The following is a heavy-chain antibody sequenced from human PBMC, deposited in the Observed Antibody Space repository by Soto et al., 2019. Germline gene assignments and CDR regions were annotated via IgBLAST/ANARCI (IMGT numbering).Heavy chain of an antibody. CDR1: GASMNSYH. J-gene: IGHJ5*02. CDR2: IHSSGST. V-gene: IGHV4-4*07. D-gene: IGHD6-13*01. CDR3: ARDQGVAAAGITWFDP. Sequence: NPSETLSLTCTVSGASMNSYHWSWIRQPAGKGLEWIGHIHSSGSTNYNPSLKSRVTMSVDTSKNQFSLRLMSLTAADTAVYYCARDQGVAAAGITWFDPWGQGSLVTVPQ.